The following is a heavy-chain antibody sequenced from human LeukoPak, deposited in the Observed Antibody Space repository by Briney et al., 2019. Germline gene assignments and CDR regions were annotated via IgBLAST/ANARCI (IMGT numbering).Heavy chain of an antibody. D-gene: IGHD4-17*01. J-gene: IGHJ6*02. V-gene: IGHV4-34*01. CDR3: ARSCYEDGDYGAHYYYYYGMDV. Sequence: SETLSLTCAVYGGSFSGYYWSWIRQPPGKGLEWIGEINHSGSTNYNPSLKSRVTISVDTSKNQFSLKLSSVTAADTAVYYRARSCYEDGDYGAHYYYYYGMDVWGQGTTVTVSS. CDR2: INHSGST. CDR1: GGSFSGYY.